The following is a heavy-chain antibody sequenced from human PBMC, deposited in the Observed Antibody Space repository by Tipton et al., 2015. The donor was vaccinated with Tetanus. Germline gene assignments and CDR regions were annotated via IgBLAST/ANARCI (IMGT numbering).Heavy chain of an antibody. J-gene: IGHJ4*02. V-gene: IGHV3-7*03. CDR3: ARDPHTVRTGNHRGFDY. CDR2: IKQDGNET. CDR1: GFDFRSDW. D-gene: IGHD3-10*01. Sequence: SLRLSCAASGFDFRSDWMTWVRQAPGKGLEWVANIKQDGNETYHVDSVKGRFTISRDNGKNLLYLEMNSLRVEDTAVYYCARDPHTVRTGNHRGFDYWGQGTLVTVSS.